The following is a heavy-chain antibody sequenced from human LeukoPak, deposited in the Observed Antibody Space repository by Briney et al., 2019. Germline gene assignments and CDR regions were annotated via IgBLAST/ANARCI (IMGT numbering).Heavy chain of an antibody. V-gene: IGHV4-34*01. Sequence: PSETLSLTCAVYGGSFSGYYWSWIRQPPGKGLEWIGEINHSGSTNYNPSLKSRVTISVDTSKNQFSLKLSSVTAADTAVYYCASPLHPTDPSHYYDSSGYSSFDYWGQGTLVTVSS. D-gene: IGHD3-22*01. J-gene: IGHJ4*02. CDR3: ASPLHPTDPSHYYDSSGYSSFDY. CDR1: GGSFSGYY. CDR2: INHSGST.